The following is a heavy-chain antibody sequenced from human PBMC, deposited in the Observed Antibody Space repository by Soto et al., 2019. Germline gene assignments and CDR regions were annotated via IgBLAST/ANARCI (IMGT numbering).Heavy chain of an antibody. V-gene: IGHV3-13*01. CDR2: IGTAGDT. CDR1: GFTFSSYD. Sequence: GGSLRLSCAASGFTFSSYDMHWVRQATGKGLEWVSAIGTAGDTYYPGSVKGRFTISRENAKNSLYLQMNSLRAGDTAVYYCARERAPGPYYYGSGREQGYYGMDVWGQGTTVTVSS. CDR3: ARERAPGPYYYGSGREQGYYGMDV. D-gene: IGHD3-10*01. J-gene: IGHJ6*02.